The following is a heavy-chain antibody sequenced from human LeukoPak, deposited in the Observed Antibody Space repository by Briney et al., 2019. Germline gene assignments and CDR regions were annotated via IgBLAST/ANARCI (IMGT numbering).Heavy chain of an antibody. CDR1: GGSISSYY. J-gene: IGHJ6*03. Sequence: SETLSLTCTVSGGSISSYYWSWLRQPPGKGLEWIGYIYYSGRTNYNPSLKSRVTISVDTSKNQFSLKLSSVTAADTAVYYCARAGYDFWSGAYYYYYYMDVWGKGTTVTVSS. CDR3: ARAGYDFWSGAYYYYYYMDV. CDR2: IYYSGRT. D-gene: IGHD3-3*01. V-gene: IGHV4-59*01.